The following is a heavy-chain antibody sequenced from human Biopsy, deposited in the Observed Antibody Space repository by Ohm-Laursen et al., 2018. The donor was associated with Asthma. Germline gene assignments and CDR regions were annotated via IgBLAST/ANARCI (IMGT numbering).Heavy chain of an antibody. CDR3: ARKAGSCISRTCYSLDF. V-gene: IGHV1-69*13. D-gene: IGHD2-2*01. CDR1: GGTFNTYV. Sequence: ASVKVSCKSLGGTFNTYVIGRVRQAPGQGLEWMGGINSVFGTTTYPQKFRDRVTITADDSTSTVYMELSSLRSEDTAVYYCARKAGSCISRTCYSLDFWGQGTLVTVSS. J-gene: IGHJ4*02. CDR2: INSVFGTT.